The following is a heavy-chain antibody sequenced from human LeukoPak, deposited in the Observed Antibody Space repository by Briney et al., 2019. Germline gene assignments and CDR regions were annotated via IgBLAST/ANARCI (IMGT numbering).Heavy chain of an antibody. Sequence: PGGSLRLSCAASGFSFTNYAMTWVRQAPGKGPEWVSTINDSNDNTYCADSVKGRFTISRDNSKNTLYLQMNNLRAEDTAVYYCAKGTHDSTPFDSWGQGTLVTVSS. D-gene: IGHD2/OR15-2a*01. CDR1: GFSFTNYA. V-gene: IGHV3-23*01. J-gene: IGHJ4*02. CDR2: INDSNDNT. CDR3: AKGTHDSTPFDS.